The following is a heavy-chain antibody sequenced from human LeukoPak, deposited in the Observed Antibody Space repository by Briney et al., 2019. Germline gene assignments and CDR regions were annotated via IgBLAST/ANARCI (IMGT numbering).Heavy chain of an antibody. CDR2: TSSSSSTI. Sequence: GGSLRLSCAASGFTFSGYDMSWVRQAPGKGLEWVSYTSSSSSTIYYADSVKSRFTISRDNAKNSLYLQMNSLRAEDTAVYYCAREGDLMGATMDSWGQGTLVIVSS. V-gene: IGHV3-48*04. CDR1: GFTFSGYD. D-gene: IGHD3-16*01. J-gene: IGHJ5*01. CDR3: AREGDLMGATMDS.